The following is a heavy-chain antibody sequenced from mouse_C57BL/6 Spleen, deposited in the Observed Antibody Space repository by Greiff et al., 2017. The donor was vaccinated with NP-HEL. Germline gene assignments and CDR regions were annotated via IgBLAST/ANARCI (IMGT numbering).Heavy chain of an antibody. CDR2: IWSGGST. D-gene: IGHD1-1*01. CDR3: ARSPLYYGSSYWYFDV. Sequence: VQGVESGPGLVQPSQSLSITCTVSGFSLTSYGVHWVRQSPGKGLEWLGVIWSGGSTDYNAAFISRLSISKDNSKSQVFFKMNSLQADDTAIYYCARSPLYYGSSYWYFDVWGTGTTVTVSS. V-gene: IGHV2-2*01. CDR1: GFSLTSYG. J-gene: IGHJ1*03.